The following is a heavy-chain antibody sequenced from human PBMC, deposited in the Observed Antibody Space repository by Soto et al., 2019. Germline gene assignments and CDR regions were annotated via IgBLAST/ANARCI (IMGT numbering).Heavy chain of an antibody. CDR3: ARLVRSLHFDY. D-gene: IGHD2-8*02. J-gene: IGHJ4*02. V-gene: IGHV4-61*01. CDR2: MFYSGST. CDR1: GDSLRSSYHY. Sequence: SATLSLTCTVSGDSLRSSYHYWGWIRQPPGKGLEWIGHMFYSGSTNYNPSLKSRVTISGDTSKNQFSLKLSSVTAADTAVYYCARLVRSLHFDYWGQGTPVTVSS.